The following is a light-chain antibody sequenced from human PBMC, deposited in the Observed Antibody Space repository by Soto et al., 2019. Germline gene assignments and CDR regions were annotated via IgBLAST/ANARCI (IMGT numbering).Light chain of an antibody. V-gene: IGKV3-15*01. J-gene: IGKJ1*01. CDR1: QSVSSC. Sequence: EIVLTQSPATLSLSPGERATLSCRASQSVSSCLAWYQQKPGQAPRLLISGASTRAAGISDRFRGSGSGTEFTLTISSLRSEDSGIYYCQQYFEWPPMTFGQGTKVEI. CDR3: QQYFEWPPMT. CDR2: GAS.